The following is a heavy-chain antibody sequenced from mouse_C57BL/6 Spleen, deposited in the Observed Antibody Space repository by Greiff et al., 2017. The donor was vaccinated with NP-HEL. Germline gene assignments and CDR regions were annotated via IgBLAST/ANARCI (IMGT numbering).Heavy chain of an antibody. Sequence: EVMLVESGGGLVQPGGSLKLSCAASGFTFSDYYMYWVRQTPEKRLEWVAYISNGGGSTYYPDTVKGRFTISRDNAKNTLYLQMSRLKSEDTAMYYCARHVDYDGAFAYWGQGTLVTVSA. J-gene: IGHJ3*01. D-gene: IGHD2-4*01. CDR1: GFTFSDYY. CDR3: ARHVDYDGAFAY. CDR2: ISNGGGST. V-gene: IGHV5-12*01.